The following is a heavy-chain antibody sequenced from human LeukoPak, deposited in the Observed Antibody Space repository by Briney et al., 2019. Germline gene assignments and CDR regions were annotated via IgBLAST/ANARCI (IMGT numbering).Heavy chain of an antibody. CDR2: IKQDGSAK. J-gene: IGHJ4*02. CDR3: ARGRLLWFGESRKFDY. CDR1: GFNFNTYW. Sequence: PGGSLRLSCAASGFNFNTYWMSWVRQAPGRGLEWVANIKQDGSAKFYVDSLKGRFTISRDNAKNSLYLQMNSLRAEDTAVYYCARGRLLWFGESRKFDYWGQGTLVTVSS. D-gene: IGHD3-10*01. V-gene: IGHV3-7*01.